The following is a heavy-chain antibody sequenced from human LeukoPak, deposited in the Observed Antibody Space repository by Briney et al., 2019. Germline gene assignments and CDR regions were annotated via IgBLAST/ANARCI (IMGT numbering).Heavy chain of an antibody. Sequence: GGSLRLSCAASGFTFSTYWMHWVRQAPGKGLVWVSQINTDGNSTTYADSVKGRFTVSRDNAKNTLYLQMSSLRAEDTAVYYCVKDIAGTGDWFDPWGQGTLVTVSS. D-gene: IGHD7-27*01. CDR2: INTDGNST. V-gene: IGHV3-74*01. CDR3: VKDIAGTGDWFDP. CDR1: GFTFSTYW. J-gene: IGHJ5*02.